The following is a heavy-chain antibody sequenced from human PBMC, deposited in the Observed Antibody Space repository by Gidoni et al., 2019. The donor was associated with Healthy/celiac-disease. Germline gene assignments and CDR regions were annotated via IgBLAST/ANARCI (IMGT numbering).Heavy chain of an antibody. CDR3: AKEPDYGDYFDY. D-gene: IGHD4-17*01. CDR1: GFTFSSFA. V-gene: IGHV3-23*01. Sequence: EVQLLESGGGLVQPGGSLRLSCAASGFTFSSFAMSWVRQAPGKGLEWVSTISGSGGSTYYADSVKGRFTISRDNSKNTLYLQMNSLRAEDTAVYYCAKEPDYGDYFDYWGQGTLVTVSS. J-gene: IGHJ4*02. CDR2: ISGSGGST.